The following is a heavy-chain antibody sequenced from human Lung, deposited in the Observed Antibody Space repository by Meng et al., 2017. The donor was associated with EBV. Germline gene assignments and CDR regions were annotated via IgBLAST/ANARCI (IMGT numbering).Heavy chain of an antibody. CDR1: GASIRNNNW. J-gene: IGHJ4*02. D-gene: IGHD5-12*01. CDR3: ARIEGYDRLYYFGQ. V-gene: IGHV4-4*02. Sequence: QVRLQESGPVLVKPSGTLSLSCAVSGASIRNNNWWSWVRQPPGKGLEWIGEISHSGTTNYTPSLKSRVTISADKSKNQFSLKLTSVTAADTAVYYCARIEGYDRLYYFGQWGRGTLVTVSS. CDR2: ISHSGTT.